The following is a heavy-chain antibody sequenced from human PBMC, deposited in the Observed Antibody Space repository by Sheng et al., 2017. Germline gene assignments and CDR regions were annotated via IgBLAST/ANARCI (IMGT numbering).Heavy chain of an antibody. V-gene: IGHV3-74*01. Sequence: EVQLVESGGGLIQPGGSLRLSCAASGFTLSDYWMHWVRQPPGKGLVWVSRINGDGSSTDYADSVKGRFTISRDNVKNTLYLQMNSLRAEDTAVYYCARSKRGGLTDYWGQGTLVTVSS. CDR3: ARSKRGGLTDY. J-gene: IGHJ4*02. CDR1: GFTLSDYW. D-gene: IGHD2-15*01. CDR2: INGDGSST.